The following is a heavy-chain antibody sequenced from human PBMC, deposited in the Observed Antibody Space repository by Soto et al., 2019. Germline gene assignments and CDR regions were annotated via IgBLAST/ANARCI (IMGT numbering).Heavy chain of an antibody. CDR3: ASSVATDVIDN. Sequence: QVQLVQSGAEVKKPGASVKVSCKASGYTFTSYYLHWMRQAPGQGLEWMGIINPSGGSTTYAQKFQGRVTMTRDTSTSTVYMELSSLKSEDTAVYYRASSVATDVIDNWGQGTLVTVSS. CDR1: GYTFTSYY. J-gene: IGHJ4*02. D-gene: IGHD5-12*01. V-gene: IGHV1-46*03. CDR2: INPSGGST.